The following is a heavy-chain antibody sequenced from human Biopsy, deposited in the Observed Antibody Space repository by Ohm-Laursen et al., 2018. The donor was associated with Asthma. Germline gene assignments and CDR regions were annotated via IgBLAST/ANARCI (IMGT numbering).Heavy chain of an antibody. CDR2: ITFDGSTQ. Sequence: SLRLSCAAPGRHFGSYNMHWARQAPGKGLEWVAVITFDGSTQHYGDSVKGRFTISRDNSKNMLFLQMNSLRAEDTAVYYLSRDTLGYYFDIWGQGTQVTVSS. V-gene: IGHV3-30-3*01. CDR1: GRHFGSYN. CDR3: SRDTLGYYFDI. D-gene: IGHD3-9*01. J-gene: IGHJ4*02.